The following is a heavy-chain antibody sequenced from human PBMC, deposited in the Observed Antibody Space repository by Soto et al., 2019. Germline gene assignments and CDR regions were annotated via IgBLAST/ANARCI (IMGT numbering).Heavy chain of an antibody. CDR3: ARDRPPFMTTEGMDV. D-gene: IGHD4-17*01. Sequence: PGVSLRLSCAASGFTFSSYAMHWVRQAPGKGLEWVAVISYDGSNKYYADSVKGRFTISRDNSKNTLYLQMNSLRAEDTAVYYCARDRPPFMTTEGMDVWGQGTTVTVSS. J-gene: IGHJ6*02. CDR1: GFTFSSYA. V-gene: IGHV3-30-3*01. CDR2: ISYDGSNK.